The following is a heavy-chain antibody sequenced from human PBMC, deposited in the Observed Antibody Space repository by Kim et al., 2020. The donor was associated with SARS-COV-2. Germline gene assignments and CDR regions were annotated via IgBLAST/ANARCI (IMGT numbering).Heavy chain of an antibody. D-gene: IGHD3-3*01. CDR3: AREGAAFGVVISHPLCGIDF. CDR2: IYTSGST. Sequence: SETLSLTCTVSGGSISSYYWSWIRQPAGKGLEWIGRIYTSGSTNYKPSLKSRVNMSVDTSKNQFSLKLSSVTAADTAVYYCAREGAAFGVVISHPLCGIDFWGQGTTVTVSS. V-gene: IGHV4-4*07. J-gene: IGHJ6*02. CDR1: GGSISSYY.